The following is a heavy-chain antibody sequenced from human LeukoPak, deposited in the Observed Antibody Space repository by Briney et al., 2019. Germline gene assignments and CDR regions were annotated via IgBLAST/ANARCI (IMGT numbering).Heavy chain of an antibody. D-gene: IGHD4-17*01. J-gene: IGHJ4*02. CDR3: ARDPVTTNGY. Sequence: SETLSLTCTVSGGSISSGGYYWSWIRQHPGKGLEWIGCIYYSGSTYYNPSLKSRVTISVDTSKNQFSLKLSSVTAADTAVYYCARDPVTTNGYWGQGTLVTVSS. V-gene: IGHV4-31*03. CDR1: GGSISSGGYY. CDR2: IYYSGST.